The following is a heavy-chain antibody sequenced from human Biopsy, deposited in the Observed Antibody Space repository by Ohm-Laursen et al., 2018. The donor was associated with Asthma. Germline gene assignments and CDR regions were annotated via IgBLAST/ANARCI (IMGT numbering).Heavy chain of an antibody. D-gene: IGHD7-27*01. CDR2: ISYTGNT. CDR3: ARHWNWGSFFDY. V-gene: IGHV4-39*01. CDR1: GGSMSSSSYS. J-gene: IGHJ4*02. Sequence: SQTLSLTCPVSGGSMSSSSYSWGWIRQPPGKGLEWIGSISYTGNTDIPSLRSRVTLSVDTSKNNFSVKLTSVTAADTAVFYCARHWNWGSFFDYWGQGMLVTVSS.